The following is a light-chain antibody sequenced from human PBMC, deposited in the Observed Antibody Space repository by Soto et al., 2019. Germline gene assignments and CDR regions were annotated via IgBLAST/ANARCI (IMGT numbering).Light chain of an antibody. Sequence: EIVLTQSPATLSLSPGEKATLSCRASPSVSSYLAWYQQKPGQAPRLLIYDASIMATGIPARFSGTGSETDFTLTITSLEPEDFAVYYCQQRSNLPWTFGQGTKVEIK. CDR1: PSVSSY. CDR3: QQRSNLPWT. CDR2: DAS. J-gene: IGKJ1*01. V-gene: IGKV3-11*01.